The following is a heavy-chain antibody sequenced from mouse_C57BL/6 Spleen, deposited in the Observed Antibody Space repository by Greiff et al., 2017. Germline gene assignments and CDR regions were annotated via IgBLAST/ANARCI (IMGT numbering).Heavy chain of an antibody. D-gene: IGHD4-1*01. Sequence: QVQLQQPGAELVMPGASVKLSCKASGYTFTSYWLHWVKQRPGQGLEWIGEIDPSDSYTNYNQKFKGQSTLTVDKSSSTAYMQLSSLTSEDSAVYYCARGWDGNYAMDYWGQGTSVTVSS. V-gene: IGHV1-69*01. CDR3: ARGWDGNYAMDY. J-gene: IGHJ4*01. CDR1: GYTFTSYW. CDR2: IDPSDSYT.